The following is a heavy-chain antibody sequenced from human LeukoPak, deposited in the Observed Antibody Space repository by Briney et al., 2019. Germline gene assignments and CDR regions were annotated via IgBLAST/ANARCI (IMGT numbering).Heavy chain of an antibody. CDR1: GVSMGSGGYS. CDR2: IYHSGSS. D-gene: IGHD3-22*01. V-gene: IGHV4-30-2*01. J-gene: IGHJ3*02. CDR3: ARQRRITMIVVVIKGDAFDI. Sequence: SETLSLTCAVSGVSMGSGGYSWSWVRQPPGKGLEWIGYIYHSGSSYYNPSLKSRVTISVDTSKNQFSLKLSSVTAADTAVYYCARQRRITMIVVVIKGDAFDIWGQGTMVTVSS.